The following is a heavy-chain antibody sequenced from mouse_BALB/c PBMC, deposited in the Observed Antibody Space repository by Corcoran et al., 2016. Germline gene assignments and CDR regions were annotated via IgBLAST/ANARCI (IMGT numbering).Heavy chain of an antibody. CDR3: ARDYGNSWYFDV. Sequence: QVQLQQSGPELVKPGASVKMSCKASGYTFTDYVISWVKQRTGQGLEWIGEIYPGSGSTYYNEKFKGKATLTADKSSNTAYMQLSSLTSEDSAVYFCARDYGNSWYFDVWGAGTTVTVSS. CDR2: IYPGSGST. D-gene: IGHD2-1*01. V-gene: IGHV1-81*01. J-gene: IGHJ1*01. CDR1: GYTFTDYV.